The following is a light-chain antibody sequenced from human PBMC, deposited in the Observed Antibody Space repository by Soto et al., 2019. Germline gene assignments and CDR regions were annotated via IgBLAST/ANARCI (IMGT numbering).Light chain of an antibody. CDR1: QGLSSY. Sequence: IQLTQSPSSLSASVGDRVTITCRASQGLSSYLAWYQQKPGKAPELLIYVTSTLQSGVPSRFSGSGSGTDFTLTISSLQPEDFVTYYCQQHNSYPLTFGGGTKVEIK. V-gene: IGKV1-9*01. J-gene: IGKJ4*01. CDR2: VTS. CDR3: QQHNSYPLT.